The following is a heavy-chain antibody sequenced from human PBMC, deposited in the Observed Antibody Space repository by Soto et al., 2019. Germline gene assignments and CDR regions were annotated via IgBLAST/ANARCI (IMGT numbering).Heavy chain of an antibody. J-gene: IGHJ4*02. CDR2: IIHMYDSA. CDR1: GGTFKTYT. CDR3: ATWRTYSGSYCFDY. V-gene: IGHV1-69*06. D-gene: IGHD1-26*01. Sequence: QVQLVQSGAELKKPGSSVNVSCAASGGTFKTYTINWVRQAPGQGLEWIGQIIHMYDSANYAQRFQGRVTISADKTTNMAYMELSGLRSEDTALYYCATWRTYSGSYCFDYWGQGTLDSVSS.